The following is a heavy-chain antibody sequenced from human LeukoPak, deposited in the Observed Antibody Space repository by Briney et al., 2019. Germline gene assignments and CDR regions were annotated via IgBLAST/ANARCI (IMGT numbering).Heavy chain of an antibody. J-gene: IGHJ5*02. D-gene: IGHD6-19*01. V-gene: IGHV3-7*03. Sequence: AGGSLSLSCAASGFSVSNYYMSWVRQAPGKGLEWVANIKQDGSEKYYVDSVKGRFTISRDNAKNSLYLQMNSLRAEDTAVYYCARVGYSSGCNLCWFDPWGQGTLVTVSS. CDR2: IKQDGSEK. CDR3: ARVGYSSGCNLCWFDP. CDR1: GFSVSNYY.